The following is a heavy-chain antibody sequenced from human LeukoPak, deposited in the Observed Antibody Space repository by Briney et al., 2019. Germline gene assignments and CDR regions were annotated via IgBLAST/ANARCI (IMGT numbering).Heavy chain of an antibody. Sequence: GGSLRLSCAASGFTFSSYAMSWVRQAPGKELEWVSLINSDGSNTLYADSVKGRFTISRDTAKNTLYLEINRLRADDTAVYYCARAGSGSSYDCWGQGTLVTVSS. CDR1: GFTFSSYA. D-gene: IGHD3-10*01. CDR3: ARAGSGSSYDC. J-gene: IGHJ4*02. V-gene: IGHV3-74*01. CDR2: INSDGSNT.